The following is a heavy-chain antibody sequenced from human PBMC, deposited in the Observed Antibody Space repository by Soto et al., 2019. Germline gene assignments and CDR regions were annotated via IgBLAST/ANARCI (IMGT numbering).Heavy chain of an antibody. CDR2: IWYDGSNK. CDR1: GFTFSSYG. V-gene: IGHV3-33*01. Sequence: GSLRLSCAASGFTFSSYGMHWVRQAPGKGLEWVAVIWYDGSNKYYADSVKGRFTISRDNSKNTLYLQMNSLRAEDTAVYYCARDRGGSSSPMDVWGKGTTVTVSS. CDR3: ARDRGGSSSPMDV. J-gene: IGHJ6*03. D-gene: IGHD6-6*01.